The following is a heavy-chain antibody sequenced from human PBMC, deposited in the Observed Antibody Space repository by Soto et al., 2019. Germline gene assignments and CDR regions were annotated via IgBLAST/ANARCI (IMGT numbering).Heavy chain of an antibody. CDR3: ARDGEGF. Sequence: EVQLVESGGGLVQPGGSLRLSCAASGFTFSSNWMHWVRRVPGRGLVWVSGINTDGSITDYVDSVKGRFTISRDNAKNTLYLQMNSLRVEDTAVYYCARDGEGFWGQGTLVTVSS. D-gene: IGHD2-21*01. CDR2: INTDGSIT. V-gene: IGHV3-74*01. J-gene: IGHJ4*02. CDR1: GFTFSSNW.